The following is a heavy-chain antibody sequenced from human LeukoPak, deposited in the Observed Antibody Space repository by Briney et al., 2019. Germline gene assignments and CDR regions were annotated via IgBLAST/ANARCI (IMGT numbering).Heavy chain of an antibody. D-gene: IGHD2/OR15-2a*01. CDR3: AKRLLSAYYYGMDV. CDR2: ISGSGGRT. V-gene: IGHV3-23*01. J-gene: IGHJ6*02. Sequence: GRSLRLSCAASGFTFSNYGMSWVRQAPGKGLEWVSTISGSGGRTYYADSVKGRFTISRDNSKNTLYVQMNSLRAEDTAVYYCAKRLLSAYYYGMDVWGQGTTVTVSS. CDR1: GFTFSNYG.